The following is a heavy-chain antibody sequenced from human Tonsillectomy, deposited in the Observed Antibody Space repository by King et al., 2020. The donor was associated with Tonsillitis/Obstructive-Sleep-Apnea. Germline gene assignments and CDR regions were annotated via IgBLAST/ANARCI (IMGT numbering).Heavy chain of an antibody. V-gene: IGHV1-18*01. Sequence: QLVQSGAEVKKPGASVKVSCKTSGYTFCTYGITWVRQAPGQGLEWMGGINPNNGNTNYAQKLQGPVTMTTDASTTTAYMELRSLRSDDTAVYYCATFSSAWYFDYWGQGTLVTVSS. D-gene: IGHD6-19*01. J-gene: IGHJ4*02. CDR1: GYTFCTYG. CDR2: INPNNGNT. CDR3: ATFSSAWYFDY.